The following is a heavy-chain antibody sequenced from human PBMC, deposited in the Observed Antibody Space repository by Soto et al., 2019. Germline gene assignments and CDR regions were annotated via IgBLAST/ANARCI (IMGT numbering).Heavy chain of an antibody. D-gene: IGHD3-22*01. J-gene: IGHJ4*02. CDR3: ARQFDYDTSGYYYAY. V-gene: IGHV1-69*13. CDR2: ITPLFGTP. CDR1: GGTFNKYA. Sequence: SVKVSCKASGGTFNKYAIDWVRQAPGQGLEWMGGITPLFGTPNYAQRFQGRVTISADEVTSTAYMELRSLRSDDTGVYYCARQFDYDTSGYYYAYWGQGTLVTVSS.